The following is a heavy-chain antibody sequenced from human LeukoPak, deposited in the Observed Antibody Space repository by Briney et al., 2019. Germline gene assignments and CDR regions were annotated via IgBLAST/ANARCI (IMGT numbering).Heavy chain of an antibody. CDR1: GFTVSSNY. D-gene: IGHD1-26*01. V-gene: IGHV3-53*05. J-gene: IGHJ4*02. Sequence: GGSLRLSCAASGFTVSSNYMSWVRQAPGKGLEWVSVIYSGGSTYYADSVKGRITISRDTSKNTLYLQINSLRAEDTAVYYCAKDRAGARFDYWGQGTLVTVSS. CDR3: AKDRAGARFDY. CDR2: IYSGGST.